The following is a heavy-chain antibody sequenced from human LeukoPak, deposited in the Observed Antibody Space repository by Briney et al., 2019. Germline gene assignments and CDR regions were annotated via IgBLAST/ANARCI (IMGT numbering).Heavy chain of an antibody. J-gene: IGHJ4*02. CDR1: GFTFSTFA. V-gene: IGHV3-23*01. CDR3: ATYRQVLLPFES. D-gene: IGHD2-8*02. Sequence: GGSLRLSYEASGFTFSTFAMIWVRKPPGNGLEWVSSIFPSGGEIHYADSVRGRFTISRDNTKSTLSLQMNSLRAEDTAIYYCATYRQVLLPFESWGQGTLVKVSS. CDR2: IFPSGGEI.